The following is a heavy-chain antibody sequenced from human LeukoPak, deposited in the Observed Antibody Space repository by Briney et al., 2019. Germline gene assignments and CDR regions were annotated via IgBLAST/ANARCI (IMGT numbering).Heavy chain of an antibody. CDR2: ITSKTSGEAT. Sequence: GGSRRLSCAASGLTFGNAWMSWVRQAPGKGLEWVARITSKTSGEATDYAAPVRGRFTISRDDSKATLHLQTDSLETEHTAIYYCTTYRYSYGSTGYSYFDSWGQGILVTASS. D-gene: IGHD3-22*01. V-gene: IGHV3-15*01. CDR3: TTYRYSYGSTGYSYFDS. J-gene: IGHJ4*02. CDR1: GLTFGNAW.